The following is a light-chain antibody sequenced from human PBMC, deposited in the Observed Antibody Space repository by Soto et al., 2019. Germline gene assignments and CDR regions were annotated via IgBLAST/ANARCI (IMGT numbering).Light chain of an antibody. Sequence: EIVLTQSPGTLSLSPGERATLSCRASQSVSRNNLVWYQQRPGQPPRLLIYGASSRATGIPDRFSGSGSGTEFTLTISSLQSEDFAVYYCQQYNNWPSWTFGQGTKVDIK. CDR2: GAS. CDR3: QQYNNWPSWT. CDR1: QSVSRNN. J-gene: IGKJ1*01. V-gene: IGKV3D-15*01.